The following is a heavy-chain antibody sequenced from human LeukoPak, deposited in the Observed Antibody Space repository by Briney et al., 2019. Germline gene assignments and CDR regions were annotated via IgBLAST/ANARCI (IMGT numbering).Heavy chain of an antibody. V-gene: IGHV1-69*13. CDR3: ARSVVVTAIRLYYFDY. CDR2: IIPILGTA. Sequence: ASVKVSCKASGGTFSSYAISWVRQAPGQGLEWMGGIIPILGTANYAQKFQGRVTITADESTSTAYMELSSLRSEDTAVYYCARSVVVTAIRLYYFDYWGQGTLVTVSS. CDR1: GGTFSSYA. J-gene: IGHJ4*02. D-gene: IGHD2-21*02.